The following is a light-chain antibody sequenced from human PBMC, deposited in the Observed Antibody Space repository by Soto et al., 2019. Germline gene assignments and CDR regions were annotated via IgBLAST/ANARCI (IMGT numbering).Light chain of an antibody. CDR2: DAS. V-gene: IGKV1-5*01. CDR3: QQYNSYSYT. Sequence: VDRVTITCRASHSISSWLAWYQQKPGKAPKLLIYDASSLESGVPSRFSGSGSGTEFTLTISSLQPDDFATYYCQQYNSYSYTFGQGTRLEI. CDR1: HSISSW. J-gene: IGKJ5*01.